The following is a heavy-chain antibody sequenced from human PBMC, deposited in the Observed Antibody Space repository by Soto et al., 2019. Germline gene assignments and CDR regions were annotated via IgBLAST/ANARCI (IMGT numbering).Heavy chain of an antibody. CDR2: ISAYNGNT. CDR3: ARRGTPIDS. CDR1: GYTFTNFG. Sequence: QVQLVQSGAEVKKPGASVKVSCKASGYTFTNFGISWVRQAPGQGLEWMGWISAYNGNTNYAQNFQGTVTMTTDTSKSPAYMELRSLRSDDPAVYYWARRGTPIDSWGPGTLLTVDS. V-gene: IGHV1-18*01. J-gene: IGHJ4*02. D-gene: IGHD3-16*01.